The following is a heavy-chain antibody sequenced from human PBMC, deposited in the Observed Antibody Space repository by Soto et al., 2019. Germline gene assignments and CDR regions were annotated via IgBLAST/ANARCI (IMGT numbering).Heavy chain of an antibody. CDR1: SGSIFSSNW. D-gene: IGHD6-13*01. J-gene: IGHJ4*02. V-gene: IGHV4-4*02. CDR3: ASHLVMSGTRGFDN. Sequence: QVQLQESGPGLVKPSGTLSLTCAVSSGSIFSSNWWSWVRQPPGKGLEWIGETRNSGGANYIPSLQGRVTITVDRSKNHFFLELRSVTAADTAVYYCASHLVMSGTRGFDNWGLGALVTVSS. CDR2: TRNSGGA.